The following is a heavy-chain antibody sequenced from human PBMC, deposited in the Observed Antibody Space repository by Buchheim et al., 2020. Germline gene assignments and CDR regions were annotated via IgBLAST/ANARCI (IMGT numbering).Heavy chain of an antibody. CDR2: IYGNDDP. V-gene: IGHV3-66*01. CDR1: GFSVSSNY. J-gene: IGHJ4*02. Sequence: EEKLVESGGGLVQPGGSLRLSCAASGFSVSSNYMNWVRQPPGKGLEWVSLIYGNDDPKYTDSAKGRFTISRDDSQNIVFLYMNRLRVEDTAVYYCARDTSSPARADWWGRGTL. D-gene: IGHD3/OR15-3a*01. CDR3: ARDTSSPARADW.